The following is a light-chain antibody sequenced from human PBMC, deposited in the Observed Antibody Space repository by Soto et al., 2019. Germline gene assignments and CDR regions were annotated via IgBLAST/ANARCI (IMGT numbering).Light chain of an antibody. CDR1: KLGDKY. CDR3: QACDSSTVV. Sequence: SYELTQPPSVSVSPGQTASITCSGDKLGDKYACWYQQKPGQSPVLVIYQDSKLPSGIPERFSGSNSGNTATLTISGTQAMDEADYYCQACDSSTVVFGGGTKLTVL. V-gene: IGLV3-1*01. CDR2: QDS. J-gene: IGLJ2*01.